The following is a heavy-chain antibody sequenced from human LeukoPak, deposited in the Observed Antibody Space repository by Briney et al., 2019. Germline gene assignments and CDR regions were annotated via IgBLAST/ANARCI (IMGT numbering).Heavy chain of an antibody. CDR3: ARRYCSGGSCYPGGRYYYYMDV. J-gene: IGHJ6*03. CDR1: GYTFTGYY. CDR2: INPNSGGT. V-gene: IGHV1-2*02. D-gene: IGHD2-15*01. Sequence: ASVEVSCKASGYTFTGYYMHWVRQAPGQGLEWMGWINPNSGGTNYAQKFQGRVTMTRDTSISTAYMELSRLRTDDTAVYYCARRYCSGGSCYPGGRYYYYMDVWGKGTTVTISS.